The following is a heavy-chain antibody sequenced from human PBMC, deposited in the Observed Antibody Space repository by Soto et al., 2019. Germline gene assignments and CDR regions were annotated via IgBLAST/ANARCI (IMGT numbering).Heavy chain of an antibody. CDR3: ARGTIITYQLLLPPQFDY. D-gene: IGHD2-2*01. Sequence: SVKFSCKAFGYAFICSYVHYVRQTPGQGREGMGWINPNNDGTNYAHNLQGWVTMTRDTSISKAYMELSRLRSDDTAVYYCARGTIITYQLLLPPQFDYWGQGTLVTVSS. J-gene: IGHJ4*02. CDR2: INPNNDGT. CDR1: GYAFICSY. V-gene: IGHV1-2*04.